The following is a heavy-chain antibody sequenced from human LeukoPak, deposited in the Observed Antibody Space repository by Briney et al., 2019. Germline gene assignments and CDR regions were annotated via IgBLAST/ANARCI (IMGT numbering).Heavy chain of an antibody. CDR3: ARMGVVVNWFDP. D-gene: IGHD2-15*01. J-gene: IGHJ5*02. V-gene: IGHV4-59*01. Sequence: SETLSLTCAVYGGSFSGYYWSWIRQPPGKGLEWIGYIYYSGSTNYNPSLKGRVTISVDTSKNQFSLKLSSVTAADTAVYYCARMGVVVNWFDPWGQGTLVTVSS. CDR2: IYYSGST. CDR1: GGSFSGYY.